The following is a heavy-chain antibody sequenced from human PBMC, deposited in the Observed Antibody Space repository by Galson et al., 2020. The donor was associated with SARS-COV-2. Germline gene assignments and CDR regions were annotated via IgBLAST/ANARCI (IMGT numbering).Heavy chain of an antibody. CDR1: GDSISSDDFY. D-gene: IGHD4-17*01. V-gene: IGHV4-30-4*01. CDR2: IHSSGNT. J-gene: IGHJ4*02. Sequence: SETLSLTCTVSGDSISSDDFYWSWIRQTPGTGLEWIGDIHSSGNTYYNPSLISRGTISVDTAKNQFSLRLSSVTAADTAVYFCARTSSTATREYYFDCWGRGTLVSVSS. CDR3: ARTSSTATREYYFDC.